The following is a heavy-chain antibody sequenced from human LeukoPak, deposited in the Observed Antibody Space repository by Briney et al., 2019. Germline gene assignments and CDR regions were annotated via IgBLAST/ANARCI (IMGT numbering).Heavy chain of an antibody. Sequence: SETLSLTCTVSGGSISSYYWSWIRQPPGKGLEWIGYIYYSGSTNYNPSLKSRVTISVDTSKNQFSLELSSVTAADTAVYYCARGELGSGYLYWGQGTLVTVSS. D-gene: IGHD3-22*01. V-gene: IGHV4-59*01. CDR3: ARGELGSGYLY. CDR2: IYYSGST. CDR1: GGSISSYY. J-gene: IGHJ4*02.